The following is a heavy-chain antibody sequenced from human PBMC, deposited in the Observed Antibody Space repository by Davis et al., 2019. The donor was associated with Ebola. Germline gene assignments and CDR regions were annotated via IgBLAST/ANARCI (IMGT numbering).Heavy chain of an antibody. J-gene: IGHJ6*04. CDR2: AYYSGST. CDR1: GGSIISSSSY. D-gene: IGHD3-10*01. Sequence: SETLSLTCTVSGGSIISSSSYWGWIRQPPRKGLEWIGSAYYSGSTYYNPSLKSRVTISVDTSKNQFSLKLRSVTAADTAVYYCARAKADYYGSGSPLYYYYGMDVWGKGTTVTVSS. CDR3: ARAKADYYGSGSPLYYYYGMDV. V-gene: IGHV4-39*01.